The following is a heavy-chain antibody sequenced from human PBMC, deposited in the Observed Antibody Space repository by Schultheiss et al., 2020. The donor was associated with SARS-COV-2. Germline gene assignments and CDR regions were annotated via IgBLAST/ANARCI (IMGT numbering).Heavy chain of an antibody. D-gene: IGHD6-6*01. CDR2: MSYDGSNK. J-gene: IGHJ6*02. CDR3: GYSSSPHSGYPMDV. CDR1: GFTFSSYA. Sequence: GGSLRLSCAASGFTFSSYAMTWVRRAPGKGLEWVAVMSYDGSNKYYADSVKGRFTISRDNSKNTLYLQMNSLRAEDTAVYYCGYSSSPHSGYPMDVWGQGTTVTVSS. V-gene: IGHV3-30*03.